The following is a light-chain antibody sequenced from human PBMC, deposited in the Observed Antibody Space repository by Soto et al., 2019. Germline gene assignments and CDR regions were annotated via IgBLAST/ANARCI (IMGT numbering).Light chain of an antibody. V-gene: IGLV2-23*02. Sequence: QSALTQPASVSGSPGQSITISCTGTSGDVGIHKLVSWYQQHPGKAPKLMIHDVNKRPSGVSNRFSGSKSGNTASLTISGLQAEDEADYYCCSYAGESSVVFGGGTKLTVL. J-gene: IGLJ2*01. CDR3: CSYAGESSVV. CDR2: DVN. CDR1: SGDVGIHKL.